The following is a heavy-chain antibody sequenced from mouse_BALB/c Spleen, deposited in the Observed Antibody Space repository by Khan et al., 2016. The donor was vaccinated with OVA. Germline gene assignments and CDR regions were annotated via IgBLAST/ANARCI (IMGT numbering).Heavy chain of an antibody. Sequence: QVQLKQSGAELARPGASVKMSCKASGYTFTSYTMHWVKQRPGQGLEWIGYINPSSSYPNYNQKFKDKATLTADKSSSTAYMQLSSLTSEDSAVDYWTREGAYYRSDGWFAYWGQGTLVTVSA. V-gene: IGHV1-4*01. CDR3: TREGAYYRSDGWFAY. CDR1: GYTFTSYT. D-gene: IGHD2-14*01. CDR2: INPSSSYP. J-gene: IGHJ3*01.